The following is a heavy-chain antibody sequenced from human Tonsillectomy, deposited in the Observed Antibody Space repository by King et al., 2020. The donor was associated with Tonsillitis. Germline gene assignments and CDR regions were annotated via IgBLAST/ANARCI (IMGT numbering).Heavy chain of an antibody. CDR1: GFTFSSYT. J-gene: IGHJ4*02. CDR3: AKVRYDILTGFEPTIFDY. CDR2: IRGRGGRT. Sequence: VQLVESGGGLVQPGGSLRLSCAASGFTFSSYTMCWVRQAPGKGLGWVSVIRGRGGRTYDADSVKGRFTISRDNSKNTRYLQMNSLRAEDTAVYYCAKVRYDILTGFEPTIFDYWGQGTLVTVSS. D-gene: IGHD3-9*01. V-gene: IGHV3-23*04.